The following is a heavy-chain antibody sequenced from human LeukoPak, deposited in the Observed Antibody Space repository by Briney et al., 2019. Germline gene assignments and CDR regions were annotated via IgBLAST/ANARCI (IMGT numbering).Heavy chain of an antibody. D-gene: IGHD3-10*02. CDR1: GGSFSGYY. V-gene: IGHV4-34*01. CDR2: INHSGST. Sequence: SETLSLTCAVYGGSFSGYYWSWIRQPPGKGLEWIGEINHSGSTNYNPSLKSRVTISVDTSKNQFSLKLSSVTAADTAVYYCAREGRLSGDFDYWGQGTLVTVSS. J-gene: IGHJ4*02. CDR3: AREGRLSGDFDY.